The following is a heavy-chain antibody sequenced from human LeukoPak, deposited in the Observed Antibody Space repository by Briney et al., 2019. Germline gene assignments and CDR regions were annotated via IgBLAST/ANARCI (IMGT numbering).Heavy chain of an antibody. J-gene: IGHJ3*02. CDR2: IYSGGST. CDR3: ARALVPAAMNDAFDI. CDR1: GFTVSSNY. V-gene: IGHV3-66*01. Sequence: GGSLRLSCAASGFTVSSNYMSWVRQAPGKGLEWVSVIYSGGSTYYADSVKGRFTISRDNSKNTLYPQMNSLRAEDTAVYYCARALVPAAMNDAFDIWGQGTMVTVSS. D-gene: IGHD2-2*01.